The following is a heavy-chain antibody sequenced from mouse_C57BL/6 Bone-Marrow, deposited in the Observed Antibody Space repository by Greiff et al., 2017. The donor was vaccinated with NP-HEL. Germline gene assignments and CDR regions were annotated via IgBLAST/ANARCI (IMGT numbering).Heavy chain of an antibody. CDR1: GYSITSGYY. CDR3: ARALYGGFPFAY. D-gene: IGHD1-1*01. J-gene: IGHJ3*01. CDR2: ISYDGSN. Sequence: EVQLKESGPGLVKPSQSLSLTCSVTGYSITSGYYWNWIRQFPGNKLEWMGYISYDGSNNYNPSLKNRISITRDTSKNQFFLKLNSVTTEDTATYYCARALYGGFPFAYWGQGTLVTVSA. V-gene: IGHV3-6*01.